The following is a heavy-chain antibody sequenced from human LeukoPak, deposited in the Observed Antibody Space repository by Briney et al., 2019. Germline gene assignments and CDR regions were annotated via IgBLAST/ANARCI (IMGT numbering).Heavy chain of an antibody. CDR2: ISSSSSTI. Sequence: GGSLRLSCAASGFTFSSYSMNWVRQAPGKGLEWVSYISSSSSTIYYADSVKGRFTISRDNAKNSLYLQMNSLRAEDTAVYYCARGQLVNDAFDIWGQETMVTVSS. CDR3: ARGQLVNDAFDI. V-gene: IGHV3-48*04. CDR1: GFTFSSYS. J-gene: IGHJ3*02. D-gene: IGHD6-13*01.